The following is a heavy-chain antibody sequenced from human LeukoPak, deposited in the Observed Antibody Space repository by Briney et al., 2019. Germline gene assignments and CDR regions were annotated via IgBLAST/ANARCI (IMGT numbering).Heavy chain of an antibody. Sequence: PGGSLRLSCAASGFTVSSNYMSWVRQAPGKGLEWVSVIYSGGSTYYADSVKGRFTISRDNAKNSLYLQMNSLRAEDTAVYYCARSGYSYGWGYWGQGTLVTVSS. CDR3: ARSGYSYGWGY. V-gene: IGHV3-66*01. J-gene: IGHJ4*02. CDR2: IYSGGST. CDR1: GFTVSSNY. D-gene: IGHD5-18*01.